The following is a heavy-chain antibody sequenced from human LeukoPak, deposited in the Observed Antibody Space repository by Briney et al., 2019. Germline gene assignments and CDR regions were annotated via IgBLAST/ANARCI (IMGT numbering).Heavy chain of an antibody. Sequence: SETLSLTCTVSGGSTSSSSYYWGWIRQPPGKGREWIGSIYYSGSTYYNPSLKSRVTISVDTSKNQFSLKLSSVTAADTAVYYCARQSTYSNYRFDPWGQGTLVTVSS. CDR2: IYYSGST. CDR3: ARQSTYSNYRFDP. D-gene: IGHD4-11*01. V-gene: IGHV4-39*01. J-gene: IGHJ5*02. CDR1: GGSTSSSSYY.